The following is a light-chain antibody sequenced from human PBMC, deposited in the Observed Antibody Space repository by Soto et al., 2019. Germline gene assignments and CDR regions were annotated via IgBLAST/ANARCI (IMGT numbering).Light chain of an antibody. CDR2: GAS. Sequence: EIVMTQSPDTLYVSPGEGATLSCRASQSVRTNLARYQQKPGQAPRLLIYGASTRATGFPARFSGSGSGTEFTLTISSLQSEDFAVYYCQQYNNWPITFGQGTRLEIK. J-gene: IGKJ5*01. CDR3: QQYNNWPIT. V-gene: IGKV3-15*01. CDR1: QSVRTN.